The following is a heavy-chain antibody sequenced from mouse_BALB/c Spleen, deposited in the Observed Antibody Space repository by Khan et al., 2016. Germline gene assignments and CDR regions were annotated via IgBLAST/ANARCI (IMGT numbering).Heavy chain of an antibody. CDR3: AYYGNYDY. CDR2: INPSTGYT. V-gene: IGHV1-7*01. D-gene: IGHD2-1*01. J-gene: IGHJ2*01. CDR1: GYTFTSYW. Sequence: QVQLQQSGAELAKPGASVKMSCKASGYTFTSYWMHWVKQRPGQGLEWIGYINPSTGYTEYNQKFKDKATLTADKSSSTAYMQLSSLTSEVSAVYYCAYYGNYDYWGQGTTLTVSS.